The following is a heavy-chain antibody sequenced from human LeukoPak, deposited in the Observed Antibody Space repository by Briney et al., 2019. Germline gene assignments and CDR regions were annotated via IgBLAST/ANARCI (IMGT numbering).Heavy chain of an antibody. V-gene: IGHV1-8*01. CDR2: LNPNSGKT. CDR3: ARVRPGPYNYFDL. J-gene: IGHJ5*02. Sequence: SCXASGYTFTNYDINWVRQAPGQGREWRGWLNPNSGKTVYEQKFQGRVTMTRDSSISTAYLDLSSLSSEDTAVYYCARVRPGPYNYFDLWGQGTLVTVSS. CDR1: GYTFTNYD.